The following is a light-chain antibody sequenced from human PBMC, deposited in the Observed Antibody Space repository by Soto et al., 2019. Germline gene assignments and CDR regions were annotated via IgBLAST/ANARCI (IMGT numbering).Light chain of an antibody. CDR1: SNDVGAYNF. Sequence: QSALTQPRSVSGSPGQSVTISCTGTSNDVGAYNFVSWYQQPPGKAPKLMIYDVTKRPSGVPDRFSGSKSDNTASLTISGLQAEDEADYYCQSYDRSLSGSVFGGGTKLTVL. J-gene: IGLJ3*02. CDR3: QSYDRSLSGSV. CDR2: DVT. V-gene: IGLV2-11*01.